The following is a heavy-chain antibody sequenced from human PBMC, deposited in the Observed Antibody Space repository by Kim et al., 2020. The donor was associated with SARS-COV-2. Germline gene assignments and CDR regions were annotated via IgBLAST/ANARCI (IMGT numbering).Heavy chain of an antibody. V-gene: IGHV3-33*01. CDR1: GFTFSSYG. J-gene: IGHJ6*02. D-gene: IGHD3-10*01. CDR3: ARDPDITMVRGGNYYYYYGMDV. Sequence: GGSLRLSCAASGFTFSSYGMHWVRQAPGKGLEWVAVIWYDGSNKYYADSVKGRFTISRDNSKNTLYLQMNSLRAEDTAVYYCARDPDITMVRGGNYYYYYGMDVWGQGTTVTVSS. CDR2: IWYDGSNK.